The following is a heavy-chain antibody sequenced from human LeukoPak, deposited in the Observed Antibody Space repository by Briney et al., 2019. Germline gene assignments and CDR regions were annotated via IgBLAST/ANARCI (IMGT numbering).Heavy chain of an antibody. CDR3: ARSISSKYFDY. CDR2: INPNSGGT. D-gene: IGHD5-24*01. J-gene: IGHJ4*02. V-gene: IGHV1-2*06. CDR1: GYTFTSYY. Sequence: ASVKVSCKASGYTFTSYYMHWVRQAPGQGLEWMGRINPNSGGTNYAQKFQGRVTMTRDTSISTAYMELSRLRSDDTAVYYCARSISSKYFDYWGQGTLVTVSS.